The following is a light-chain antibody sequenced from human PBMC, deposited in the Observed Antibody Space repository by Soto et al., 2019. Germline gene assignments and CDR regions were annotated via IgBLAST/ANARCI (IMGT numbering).Light chain of an antibody. V-gene: IGKV3-11*01. CDR2: DAS. CDR1: QSVRNDF. J-gene: IGKJ1*01. Sequence: EIVLTQSPGILSLSPGERATLSCRASQSVRNDFLAWYQQKPGQAPRLLIYDASNRATGIPARFSGSGTGTDFTLTISSLEPEDFAVYYCQQRSNWPPWTFGQGTKVDIK. CDR3: QQRSNWPPWT.